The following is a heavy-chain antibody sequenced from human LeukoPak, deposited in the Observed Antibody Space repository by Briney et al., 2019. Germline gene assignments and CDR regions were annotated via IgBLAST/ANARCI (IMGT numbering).Heavy chain of an antibody. CDR2: INTSGGST. J-gene: IGHJ4*02. Sequence: ASAKVFWKASGYIFTNYYTPWVRHDPGQGLEWIVIINTSGGSTSSAQKFQGRLTMTRDTSTSTVYMELSSLRSEDTALYYCARDVFLSGSLSPIDYWGQGTLVTVSS. CDR3: ARDVFLSGSLSPIDY. D-gene: IGHD5-12*01. CDR1: GYIFTNYY. V-gene: IGHV1-46*01.